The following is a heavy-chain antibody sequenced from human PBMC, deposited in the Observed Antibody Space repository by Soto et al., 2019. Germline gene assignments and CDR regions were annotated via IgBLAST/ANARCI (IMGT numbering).Heavy chain of an antibody. J-gene: IGHJ5*02. Sequence: SETLSLTCAVSGYSISGGYYWGWIRQPPWKGLEWVGSIYHGGSTYYNPSLKSRVNISVDTSKNQFSLKLSSVTAADTAVYDCARDGQYYDFWSGTEYNGFDPGVQGNLV. CDR1: GYSISGGYY. V-gene: IGHV4-38-2*02. CDR2: IYHGGST. CDR3: ARDGQYYDFWSGTEYNGFDP. D-gene: IGHD3-3*01.